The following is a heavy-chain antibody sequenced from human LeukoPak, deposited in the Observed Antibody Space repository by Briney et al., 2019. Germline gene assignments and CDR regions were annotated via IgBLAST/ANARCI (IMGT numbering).Heavy chain of an antibody. J-gene: IGHJ6*03. CDR2: INPNSGGT. V-gene: IGHV1-2*02. CDR1: GYTFTGYY. Sequence: ASVKVSCKASGYTFTGYYMHWVRQAPGQGLEWMGWINPNSGGTNYAQKFQGRVTMTRDTSISTAYMELSRLRSDDTAVYYCAGPMVRGYYYYMDVWGKGTTVTVSS. D-gene: IGHD3-10*01. CDR3: AGPMVRGYYYYMDV.